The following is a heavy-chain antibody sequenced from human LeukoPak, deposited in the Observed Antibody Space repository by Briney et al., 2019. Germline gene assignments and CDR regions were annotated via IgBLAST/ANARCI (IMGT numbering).Heavy chain of an antibody. D-gene: IGHD3-10*01. J-gene: IGHJ4*02. Sequence: PGESLKISCKGSGYSFTSYWIAWVRQMPGKGLECMGIISPSDSDTRYSPSFQGQVTMSADKSISTAYLQWSSLKASDTAMYYCARRMVRGVITSPFDYWGQGTLVTVSS. CDR1: GYSFTSYW. CDR3: ARRMVRGVITSPFDY. V-gene: IGHV5-51*01. CDR2: ISPSDSDT.